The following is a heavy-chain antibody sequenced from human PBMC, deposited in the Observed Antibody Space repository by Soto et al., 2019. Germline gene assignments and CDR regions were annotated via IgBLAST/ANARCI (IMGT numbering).Heavy chain of an antibody. CDR1: GFTFTNAW. V-gene: IGHV3-15*01. CDR3: ATCRDYCTGLVAFAF. Sequence: EVPLVESGGGLVKPGGSLRLSCEVSGFTFTNAWMNWVRQAPGKGLEWIGRIRSKTYGETTDYGASVKGRFTVSRDDSKDTVYLQMNSLKIKDTAVYYCATCRDYCTGLVAFAFWGQGTVVTVSS. CDR2: IRSKTYGETT. J-gene: IGHJ3*01. D-gene: IGHD2-8*02.